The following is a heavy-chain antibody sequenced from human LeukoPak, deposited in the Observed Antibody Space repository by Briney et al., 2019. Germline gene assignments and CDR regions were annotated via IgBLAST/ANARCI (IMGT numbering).Heavy chain of an antibody. Sequence: GGSLRLSCAAPGFTVSSNFMSWVRQAPGKGLEWVSVIYSGGSTYYADSVKGRFTISRDNSKNTLYLHMNSLRAEDTAVYYCARDVSGGYDSSGFDIWGQGTMVTVSS. J-gene: IGHJ3*02. D-gene: IGHD3-22*01. CDR3: ARDVSGGYDSSGFDI. V-gene: IGHV3-53*01. CDR2: IYSGGST. CDR1: GFTVSSNF.